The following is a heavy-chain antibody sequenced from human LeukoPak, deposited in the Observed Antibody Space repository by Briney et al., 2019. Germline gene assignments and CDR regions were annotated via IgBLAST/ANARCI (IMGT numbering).Heavy chain of an antibody. Sequence: GASVKVSCKASGGTFSSYAISWVRQAPGQGLEWMGRINPNSGGTNYAQKFQGRVTMTRDTSISTAYMELSRLRSDDTAVYYCARAFSGDYFRPDPWGQGTLVTVSS. D-gene: IGHD4-17*01. J-gene: IGHJ5*02. CDR2: INPNSGGT. CDR3: ARAFSGDYFRPDP. CDR1: GGTFSSYA. V-gene: IGHV1-2*06.